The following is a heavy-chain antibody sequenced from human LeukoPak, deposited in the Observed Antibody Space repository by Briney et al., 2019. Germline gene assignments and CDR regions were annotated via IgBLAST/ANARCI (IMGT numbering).Heavy chain of an antibody. CDR3: ARDLRDGSLGYYYYGMDV. J-gene: IGHJ6*02. CDR2: IYYSGST. V-gene: IGHV4-59*01. Sequence: SETLSLTCTVSGGSISSYYWSWIRQPPGKGLEWIGYIYYSGSTNYNPSLKSRVTISVDTSKNQFSLKLRSVTAADTAVYYCARDLRDGSLGYYYYGMDVWGQGTTVTVSS. CDR1: GGSISSYY. D-gene: IGHD5-24*01.